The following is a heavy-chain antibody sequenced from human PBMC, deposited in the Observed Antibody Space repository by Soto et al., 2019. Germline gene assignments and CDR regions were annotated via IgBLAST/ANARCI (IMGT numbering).Heavy chain of an antibody. J-gene: IGHJ1*01. D-gene: IGHD5-12*01. CDR3: ERDRRGHGERYNFGEYFHH. V-gene: IGHV3-30*03. CDR1: GITFSNYG. Sequence: QVQLVESGGGGVQPGRSLRLSCAASGITFSNYGMHGVRQAPGQGLVWVAVISYDGSNKYYADSVKGRFTISRDNSNHMLYLQMNSLRVEDTAVYSCERDRRGHGERYNFGEYFHHWGQGTLVTVSS. CDR2: ISYDGSNK.